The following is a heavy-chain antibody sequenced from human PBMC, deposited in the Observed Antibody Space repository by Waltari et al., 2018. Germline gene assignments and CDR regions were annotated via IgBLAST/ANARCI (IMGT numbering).Heavy chain of an antibody. CDR3: ARFGLTGYYSY. J-gene: IGHJ4*02. Sequence: QVQLQESGPGLVKPSETLSLTCTVSGGSISCYYWSWIRQPPGKGLEWIGYIYYSGSTNYNPALKSRVTISVDTSKNQFSLKLSSVTAADTAVYYCARFGLTGYYSYWGQGTLVTVSS. CDR2: IYYSGST. D-gene: IGHD3-9*01. V-gene: IGHV4-59*01. CDR1: GGSISCYY.